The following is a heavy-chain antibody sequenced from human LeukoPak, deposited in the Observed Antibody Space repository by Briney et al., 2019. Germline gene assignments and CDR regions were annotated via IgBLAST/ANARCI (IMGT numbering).Heavy chain of an antibody. D-gene: IGHD1-26*01. J-gene: IGHJ4*02. CDR3: AKVGVGATSY. Sequence: AGGSLRLSCAASGFTFSSYAMSWVRQAPGKGLEWVSAISGSGGSTYYADSVKGRFTISRGNSKNTLYLQMNSLRAEDTAVYYCAKVGVGATSYWGQGTLVTVSS. V-gene: IGHV3-23*01. CDR1: GFTFSSYA. CDR2: ISGSGGST.